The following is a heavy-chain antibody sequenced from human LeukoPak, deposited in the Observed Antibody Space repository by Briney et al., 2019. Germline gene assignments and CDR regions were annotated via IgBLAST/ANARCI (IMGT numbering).Heavy chain of an antibody. V-gene: IGHV4-34*01. D-gene: IGHD3-22*01. CDR1: GGSFSGYY. CDR3: ASNYYDSPMGY. CDR2: INHSGST. J-gene: IGHJ4*02. Sequence: SETLSLTCAVYGGSFSGYYWSWIRQPPGKGLEWIGEINHSGSTNYNPSFKSRVTISVDTSKNQFSLKLSSVTAADTAVYYCASNYYDSPMGYWGQGTLVTVSS.